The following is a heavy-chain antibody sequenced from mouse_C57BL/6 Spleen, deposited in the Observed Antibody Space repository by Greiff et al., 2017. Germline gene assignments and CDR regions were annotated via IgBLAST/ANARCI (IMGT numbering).Heavy chain of an antibody. CDR3: ARDGDDRAMDY. CDR2: ISDGGSYT. CDR1: GFTFSSYA. Sequence: DVKLVESGGGLVKPGGSLKLSCAASGFTFSSYAMSWVRQTPEKRLEWVATISDGGSYTYYPDNVKGRFTISRDNAKNNLYLQMSHLKSEDTAMYYCARDGDDRAMDYWGQGTSVTVSS. D-gene: IGHD2-14*01. J-gene: IGHJ4*01. V-gene: IGHV5-4*01.